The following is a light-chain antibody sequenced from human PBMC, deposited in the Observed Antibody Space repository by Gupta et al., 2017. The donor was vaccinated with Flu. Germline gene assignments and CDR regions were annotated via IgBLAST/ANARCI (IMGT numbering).Light chain of an antibody. CDR3: QQYNNWPPLT. CDR1: QGLSSN. J-gene: IGKJ4*01. Sequence: EIVMTQSPATLSVSPGERATLSFRASQGLSSNLAWYQQKPCQSPRLLIYDASTRDTGIPARFSGSGYGKELTLTISSRQSEDFAGYYCQQYNNWPPLTFGRGTKVDIK. V-gene: IGKV3-15*01. CDR2: DAS.